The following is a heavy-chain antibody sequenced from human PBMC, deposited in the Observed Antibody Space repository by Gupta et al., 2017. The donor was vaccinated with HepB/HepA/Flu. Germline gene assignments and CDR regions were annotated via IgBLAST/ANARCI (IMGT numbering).Heavy chain of an antibody. Sequence: QAQLVESGGGVAKPGRSLRPSCTASGFISRSYAMHWVRQIPGKGLQCVAVISYDGSNKNYGDSVKGRFTITRDNSKNTLFLQMNNLRVDDTAVYYCAKDLRKGGWYFDVWGRGTLVTVSS. CDR1: GFISRSYA. CDR2: ISYDGSNK. J-gene: IGHJ2*01. D-gene: IGHD4-17*01. V-gene: IGHV3-30*04. CDR3: AKDLRKGGWYFDV.